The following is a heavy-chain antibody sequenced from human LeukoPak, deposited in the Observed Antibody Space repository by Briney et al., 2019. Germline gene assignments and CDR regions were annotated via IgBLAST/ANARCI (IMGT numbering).Heavy chain of an antibody. CDR1: GFTFSSYG. Sequence: GGSLRLSCAASGFTFSSYGMHWVRQAPGRGLEWVAVIWYDGSNKYYADSVKGRFTISRDNSKNTLYLQMNSLRAEDTAVYYCARDLFFWGGYYRYYYGMDVWGQGTTVTVSS. V-gene: IGHV3-33*01. D-gene: IGHD3-3*01. J-gene: IGHJ6*02. CDR2: IWYDGSNK. CDR3: ARDLFFWGGYYRYYYGMDV.